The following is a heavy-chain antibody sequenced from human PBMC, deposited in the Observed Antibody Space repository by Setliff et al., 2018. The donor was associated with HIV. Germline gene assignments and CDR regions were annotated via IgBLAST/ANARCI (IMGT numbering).Heavy chain of an antibody. V-gene: IGHV3-21*01. CDR2: ISSSGSYI. J-gene: IGHJ3*02. Sequence: GGSLRLSCAASGFTFSSSGMNWVRQAPGKGLEWVSSISSSGSYIYYADSVKGRFTISRDHATSALYLQMGSLRAEDTALYYCTRSHSTRDAFDIWGQGTMVTVSS. CDR3: TRSHSTRDAFDI. CDR1: GFTFSSSG. D-gene: IGHD2-2*01.